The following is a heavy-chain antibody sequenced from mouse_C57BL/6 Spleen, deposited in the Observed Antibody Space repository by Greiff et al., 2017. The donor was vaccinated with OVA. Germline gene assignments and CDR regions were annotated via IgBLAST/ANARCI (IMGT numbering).Heavy chain of an antibody. J-gene: IGHJ3*01. CDR3: VRIGYDYAGAWFAY. Sequence: EVQLQQSGPELVKPGASVKIPCKASGYTFTDYNMDWVKQSHGKSLEWIGDINPNNGGTIYNQKFKGKATLTVDKSSSTAYMELRSLTSEDTAVYYCVRIGYDYAGAWFAYWGQVTLVTVSA. CDR1: GYTFTDYN. CDR2: INPNNGGT. V-gene: IGHV1-18*01. D-gene: IGHD2-4*01.